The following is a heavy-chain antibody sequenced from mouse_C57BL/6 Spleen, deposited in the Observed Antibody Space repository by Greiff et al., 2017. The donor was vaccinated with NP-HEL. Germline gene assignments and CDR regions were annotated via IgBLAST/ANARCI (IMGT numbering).Heavy chain of an antibody. Sequence: VKLMESGPGLVAPSQSLSITCTVSGFSLTSYGVHWVRQPPGKGLEWLVVIWSDGSTTYNSALKSRLSISKDNSKSQVFLKMNSLQTDDTAMYYCARHYYCSSYWYFDVWGTGTTVTVSS. D-gene: IGHD1-1*01. J-gene: IGHJ1*03. CDR2: IWSDGST. CDR3: ARHYYCSSYWYFDV. CDR1: GFSLTSYG. V-gene: IGHV2-6-1*01.